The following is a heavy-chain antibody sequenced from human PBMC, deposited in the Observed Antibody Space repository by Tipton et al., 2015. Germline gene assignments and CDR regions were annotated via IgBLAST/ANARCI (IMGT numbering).Heavy chain of an antibody. J-gene: IGHJ3*02. Sequence: TLSLTCTVSGDSISSSSWWTWVRQPPGKGLEWIGEIHHGGTTNYNPSLKSRVTISVDTSKNQFSLKLSSVTAADTAVYYCARGWDIVVVVAATKTDAFDIWGQGTMVTVSS. CDR1: GDSISSSSW. CDR2: IHHGGTT. CDR3: ARGWDIVVVVAATKTDAFDI. D-gene: IGHD2-15*01. V-gene: IGHV4-4*02.